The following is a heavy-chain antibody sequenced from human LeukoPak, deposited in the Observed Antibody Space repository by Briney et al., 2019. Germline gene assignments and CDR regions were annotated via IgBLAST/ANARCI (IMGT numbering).Heavy chain of an antibody. CDR3: ARVGTGQVWPYYYYYMDV. CDR2: IKQDGSEK. D-gene: IGHD3-10*01. CDR1: GFTFSSYG. V-gene: IGHV3-7*01. Sequence: GGSLRLSCAASGFTFSSYGMHWVRQAPGKGLEWVANIKQDGSEKYYVDSVKGRFTISRDNAKNSLYLQMNSLRVEDTAVYYCARVGTGQVWPYYYYYMDVWGKGTTVTISS. J-gene: IGHJ6*03.